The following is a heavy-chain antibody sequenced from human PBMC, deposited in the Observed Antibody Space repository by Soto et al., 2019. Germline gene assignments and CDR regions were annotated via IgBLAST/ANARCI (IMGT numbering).Heavy chain of an antibody. CDR1: GCSISSGGYS. CDR3: ARHHDY. CDR2: IYHSGST. V-gene: IGHV4-30-2*01. Sequence: PSETLSLTCAVSGCSISSGGYSWSWIRQPPGKGLEWIGYIYHSGSTYYTPSLKSRVTISVDTSKNQFSLKLSSVTAADTAVYYCARHHDYWGQGTLVTVSS. J-gene: IGHJ4*02.